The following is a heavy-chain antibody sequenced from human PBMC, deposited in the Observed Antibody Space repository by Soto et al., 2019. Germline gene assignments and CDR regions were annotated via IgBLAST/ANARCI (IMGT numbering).Heavy chain of an antibody. CDR3: ARSPGNDYIWGSYRFPDAFDI. J-gene: IGHJ3*02. V-gene: IGHV3-21*01. Sequence: EVQLVESGGGLVKPGGSLRLSCAASGFTFSSYSMNWVRQAPGKGLEWVSSISSSSSYIYYADSVKGRFTISRDNAKNSLYLQMNSLRAEDTAVYYCARSPGNDYIWGSYRFPDAFDIWGQGTMVTVSS. D-gene: IGHD3-16*02. CDR1: GFTFSSYS. CDR2: ISSSSSYI.